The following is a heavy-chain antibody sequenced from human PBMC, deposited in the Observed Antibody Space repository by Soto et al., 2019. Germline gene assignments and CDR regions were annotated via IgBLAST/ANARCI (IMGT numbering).Heavy chain of an antibody. CDR2: ISSSSSYI. Sequence: GGSLRLSCAASGFTFSSYSMNWVRQAPGKGLEWVSSISSSSSYIYYADSVKGRFTISGDNAKNSLYLKMNSLRAEDTAVYYCARETSVTDYWGQGTLVTVSS. V-gene: IGHV3-21*01. J-gene: IGHJ4*02. D-gene: IGHD3-16*01. CDR3: ARETSVTDY. CDR1: GFTFSSYS.